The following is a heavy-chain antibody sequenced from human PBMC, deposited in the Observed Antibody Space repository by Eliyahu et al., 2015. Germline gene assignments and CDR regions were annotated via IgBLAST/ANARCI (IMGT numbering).Heavy chain of an antibody. CDR2: IYYSGST. J-gene: IGHJ4*02. V-gene: IGHV4-30-4*01. Sequence: QVQLQESGPGLVXPSQTLSLTXTVXXGSXSSGDYYWSWIRQPPGKGXEWIGYIYYSGSTYYNPSLKSRVTISVDTSKNQFSLKLSSVTAADTAVYYCARDGFGGLLGYWGQGTLVTVSS. CDR3: ARDGFGGLLGY. CDR1: XGSXSSGDYY. D-gene: IGHD3-10*01.